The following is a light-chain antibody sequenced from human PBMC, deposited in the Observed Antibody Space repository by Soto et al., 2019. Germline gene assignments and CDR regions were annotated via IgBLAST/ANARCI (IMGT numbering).Light chain of an antibody. J-gene: IGKJ1*01. CDR2: GAS. CDR1: QSVSNNY. Sequence: EIVLTQSPGTLSLSPWERATLSCRASQSVSNNYLAWYQQKPGQAPRLLIYGASNRATGIPDRFSGSGSGTDFTLTISRLESEDFAVYYCQQYGSSPGTFGQGTKVDIK. V-gene: IGKV3-20*01. CDR3: QQYGSSPGT.